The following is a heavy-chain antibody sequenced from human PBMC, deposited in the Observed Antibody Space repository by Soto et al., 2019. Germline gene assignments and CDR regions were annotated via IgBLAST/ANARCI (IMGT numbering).Heavy chain of an antibody. Sequence: SETLSLTCTVSGASISGTDSYWNWVRQPPGKGLEWVGYIYNSGSLYYNPSLKSRIDMSLDTSKNQFSLKLSSVTAADTAIYYCARVTRSDNWKWYFDSWGQGTLVTVSS. V-gene: IGHV4-30-4*01. J-gene: IGHJ4*02. CDR3: ARVTRSDNWKWYFDS. CDR1: GASISGTDSY. CDR2: IYNSGSL. D-gene: IGHD1-20*01.